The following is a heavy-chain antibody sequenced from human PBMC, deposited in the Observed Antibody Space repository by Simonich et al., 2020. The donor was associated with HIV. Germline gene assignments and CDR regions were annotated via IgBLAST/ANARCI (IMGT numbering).Heavy chain of an antibody. CDR1: GYTFTAYY. D-gene: IGHD7-27*01. CDR3: ARGPSTGDFDY. Sequence: QVQLVQSGAEVKKPGASVKVSCKASGYTFTAYYIHWMRQAPGQGLEGMGLINPNTGATNYAQKFQDRVTMTRDTSISTTYMDLSRLRSDDTAVYYCARGPSTGDFDYWGQGTLVTISS. CDR2: INPNTGAT. V-gene: IGHV1-2*02. J-gene: IGHJ4*02.